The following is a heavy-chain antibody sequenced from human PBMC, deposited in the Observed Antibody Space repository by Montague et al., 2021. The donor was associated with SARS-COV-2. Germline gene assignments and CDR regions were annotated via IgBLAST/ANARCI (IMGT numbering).Heavy chain of an antibody. J-gene: IGHJ4*02. V-gene: IGHV3-33*01. CDR1: GFTFSSYG. Sequence: SLRLSCAASGFTFSSYGMHWVRQAPSKGPEWVAVIWYDGSNKYYADSVKGRFTISRDNSKNTPYLQMNSLRAEDTAVYYCARDREPEGIDYWGQGTLVTVSS. CDR2: IWYDGSNK. CDR3: ARDREPEGIDY. D-gene: IGHD1-14*01.